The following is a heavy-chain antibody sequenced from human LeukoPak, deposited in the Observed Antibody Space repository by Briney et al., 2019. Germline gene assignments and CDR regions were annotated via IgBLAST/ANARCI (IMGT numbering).Heavy chain of an antibody. D-gene: IGHD3-22*01. CDR3: ARQTSVGDSSGYYPLYYFDY. CDR1: GFTFSSYG. Sequence: GGSLRLSCAASGFTFSSYGMHWVRQAPGKGLEWVAVIWYDGSNKYYADSVKGRFTISRDNSKNTLYLQMNSLRAEDTAVYYCARQTSVGDSSGYYPLYYFDYWGQGTLVTVSS. V-gene: IGHV3-33*01. J-gene: IGHJ4*02. CDR2: IWYDGSNK.